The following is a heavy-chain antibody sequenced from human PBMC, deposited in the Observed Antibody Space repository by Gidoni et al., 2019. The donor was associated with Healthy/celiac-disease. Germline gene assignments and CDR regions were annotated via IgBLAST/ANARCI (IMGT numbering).Heavy chain of an antibody. J-gene: IGHJ4*02. D-gene: IGHD3-10*01. Sequence: HVQPKESGPGLLKPAQTLSPPGTVSGGSISMGGYYWSWNRQHPGKCLEWMGYIYYWGSTYYNPSLKSQVTISVDTSKNQFSLKRSSGTAADTAVYYCARDYYGSGRAFDYWGQGTLVTVSS. V-gene: IGHV4-31*01. CDR1: GGSISMGGYY. CDR3: ARDYYGSGRAFDY. CDR2: IYYWGST.